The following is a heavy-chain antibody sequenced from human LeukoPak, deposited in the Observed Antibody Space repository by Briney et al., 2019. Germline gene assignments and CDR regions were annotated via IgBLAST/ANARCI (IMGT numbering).Heavy chain of an antibody. CDR1: GYTYTSYY. CDR3: ASQRLRRDWFDP. CDR2: INPSGGST. V-gene: IGHV1-46*01. Sequence: GASVKVSCKASGYTYTSYYMHWVRQAPGQGLEWMGIINPSGGSTSYAQKFQGRVTKTRDTSTSTVYMELSSLRSEDTAVYYCASQRLRRDWFDPWGQGTLVTVSS. J-gene: IGHJ5*02. D-gene: IGHD4-17*01.